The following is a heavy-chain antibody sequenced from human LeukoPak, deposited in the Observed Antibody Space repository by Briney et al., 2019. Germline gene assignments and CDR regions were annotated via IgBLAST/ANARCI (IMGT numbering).Heavy chain of an antibody. V-gene: IGHV1-3*03. D-gene: IGHD3-3*01. CDR2: INGGNGNT. Sequence: ASVKVSCKASGYTFTSYAMHWVRQAPGQRLERMGWINGGNGNTKYSQEFQGRVTINRETPASKAYMEVSSLRSEDMAVYYCARARYETRIWPKHRYDYYYYMDVWGKGTTVTVSS. J-gene: IGHJ6*03. CDR1: GYTFTSYA. CDR3: ARARYETRIWPKHRYDYYYYMDV.